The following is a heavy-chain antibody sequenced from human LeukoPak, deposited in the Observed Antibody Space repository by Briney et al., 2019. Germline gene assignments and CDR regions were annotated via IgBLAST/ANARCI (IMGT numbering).Heavy chain of an antibody. CDR1: GFIFNSFA. CDR3: AKSALAAGVAHYYDSSGSFDY. CDR2: FSGSGSRT. D-gene: IGHD3-22*01. J-gene: IGHJ4*02. Sequence: GGSLRLSCAASGFIFNSFAMSWVRQAPGKGLEWVSTFSGSGSRTSYADSVKGRFTISRDNSKNTLYLQMKSLRAEDTAVYYCAKSALAAGVAHYYDSSGSFDYWGQETLVTVSS. V-gene: IGHV3-23*01.